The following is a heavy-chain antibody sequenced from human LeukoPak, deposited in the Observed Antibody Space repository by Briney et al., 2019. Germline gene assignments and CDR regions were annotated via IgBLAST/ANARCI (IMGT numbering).Heavy chain of an antibody. D-gene: IGHD6-19*01. CDR1: GYTFTSYD. Sequence: ASVKVSCKASGYTFTSYDINWVRQATGQGLEWMGWMNPNSGNTGYAQKFQGRVTITRNTSISTAYMELSSLRSEYTAVYYCARGRQQWLVRGSWFDPWGQGTLVTVSS. V-gene: IGHV1-8*03. CDR3: ARGRQQWLVRGSWFDP. CDR2: MNPNSGNT. J-gene: IGHJ5*02.